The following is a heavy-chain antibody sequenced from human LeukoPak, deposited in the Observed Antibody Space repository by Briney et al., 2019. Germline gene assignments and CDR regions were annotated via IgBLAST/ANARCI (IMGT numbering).Heavy chain of an antibody. CDR2: INPNSGGT. CDR3: ARVVETYYYDSSELDY. V-gene: IGHV1-2*02. Sequence: ASVKVSCKASGYTFTGYYMHWVRPAPGQGLEWMGWINPNSGGTNYAQKFQGRVTMTRDTSISTAYMELSRLRSDDTAVYYCARVVETYYYDSSELDYWGQGTLVTVSS. J-gene: IGHJ4*02. D-gene: IGHD3-22*01. CDR1: GYTFTGYY.